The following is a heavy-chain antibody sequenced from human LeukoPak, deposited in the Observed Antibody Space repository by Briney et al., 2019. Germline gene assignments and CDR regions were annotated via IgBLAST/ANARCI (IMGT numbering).Heavy chain of an antibody. CDR2: IGKRGDT. CDR1: GFTLSDYD. CDR3: ARDLCDSTICDRYFEV. D-gene: IGHD2-2*01. Sequence: GGSLRLSCAASGFTLSDYDMHWVRQTTGGGLEWVSVIGKRGDTYYPGSMKGRFTISRENARNSLYLQMNSPRVEDTAVYYCARDLCDSTICDRYFEVWGRGTLVTVSS. J-gene: IGHJ2*01. V-gene: IGHV3-13*04.